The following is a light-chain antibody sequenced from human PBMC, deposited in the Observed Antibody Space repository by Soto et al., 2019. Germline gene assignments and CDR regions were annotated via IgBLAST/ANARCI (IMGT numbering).Light chain of an antibody. CDR1: QSVSNNY. V-gene: IGKV3-20*01. CDR3: LQDYNYPRT. Sequence: EIVLTQSPGTLSLSPGERATLSCRASQSVSNNYLAWYQQKPGQAPRLLIYGASNGATGIPDRFSGSGSGTDFTLTISSLQPEDFATYYCLQDYNYPRTFGQGTKVDIK. J-gene: IGKJ1*01. CDR2: GAS.